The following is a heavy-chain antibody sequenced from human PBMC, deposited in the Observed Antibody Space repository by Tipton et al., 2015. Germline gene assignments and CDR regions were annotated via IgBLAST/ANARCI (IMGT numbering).Heavy chain of an antibody. CDR1: GGSISRSY. Sequence: TLSLTCTVSGGSISRSYWSWIRQPPGKGLEWIGYIFYDGSTNYNPSLKSRLTISVDTSKDQCSLRLSSVTAPDTSVYCCARARGRHGGLFDAWGQGILVTVSS. V-gene: IGHV4-59*01. D-gene: IGHD4-23*01. J-gene: IGHJ5*02. CDR2: IFYDGST. CDR3: ARARGRHGGLFDA.